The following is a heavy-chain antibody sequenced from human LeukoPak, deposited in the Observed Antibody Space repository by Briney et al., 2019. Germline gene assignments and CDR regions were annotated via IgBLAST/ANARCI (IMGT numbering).Heavy chain of an antibody. J-gene: IGHJ4*02. D-gene: IGHD3-3*01. CDR3: ARDRSAEYYFDY. CDR2: ISGSSSYI. Sequence: GGSLRLSCAASGFSFSSYTMNWVRQAPGKGLEWVSSISGSSSYIYYADPVKGRFTISRDNAKNSLFLQMNSLRAEDTAVYYCARDRSAEYYFDYWGQGTLVTVSA. CDR1: GFSFSSYT. V-gene: IGHV3-21*01.